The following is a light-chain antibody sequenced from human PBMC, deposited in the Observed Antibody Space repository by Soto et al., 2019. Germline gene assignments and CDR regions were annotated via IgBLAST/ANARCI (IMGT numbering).Light chain of an antibody. Sequence: AMHMTQSPSCLSASVLDIVTMTFLASQAIRVDLAWYQQKPGKAPKLLIYAASSLHSGVPSRFSGSGSGTDFTLTISSLQPEDFATYYCLQDYNYPWTFGQGTKVDIK. CDR3: LQDYNYPWT. CDR1: QAIRVD. V-gene: IGKV1-6*01. CDR2: AAS. J-gene: IGKJ1*01.